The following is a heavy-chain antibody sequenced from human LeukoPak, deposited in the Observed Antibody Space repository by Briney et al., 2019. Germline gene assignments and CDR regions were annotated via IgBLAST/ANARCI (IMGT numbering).Heavy chain of an antibody. V-gene: IGHV4-59*01. CDR2: IYYSGST. J-gene: IGHJ6*02. CDR1: GGSISSYY. D-gene: IGHD1-26*01. CDR3: ARVSGAERHSGSYYYYYYGMDV. Sequence: SETLSLTCTVSGGSISSYYWSWTRQPPGKGLEWIGYIYYSGSTDYNPSLKSRVTISVDTSKNQFSLKLSSVTAADTAVYYCARVSGAERHSGSYYYYYYGMDVWGQGTTVTVSS.